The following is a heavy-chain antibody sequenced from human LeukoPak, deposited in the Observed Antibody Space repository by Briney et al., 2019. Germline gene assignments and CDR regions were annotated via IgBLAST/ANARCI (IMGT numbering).Heavy chain of an antibody. CDR3: AKTPLDTAMGEFDY. V-gene: IGHV3-33*06. CDR1: GFTFSSYG. D-gene: IGHD5-18*01. Sequence: GRSLRLSCAASGFTFSSYGMHWVRQAPGKGLEWGAVIWYDGSNKYYADSVKGRFTISRDNSKNTLYLQMNSLRAEDTAVYYCAKTPLDTAMGEFDYWGQGTLVTVSS. J-gene: IGHJ4*02. CDR2: IWYDGSNK.